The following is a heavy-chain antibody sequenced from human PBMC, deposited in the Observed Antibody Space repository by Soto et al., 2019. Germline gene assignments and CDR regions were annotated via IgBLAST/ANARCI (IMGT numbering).Heavy chain of an antibody. D-gene: IGHD1-26*01. J-gene: IGHJ4*02. V-gene: IGHV3-30-3*01. Sequence: GSLRLSCAASGFTFPTYTMHWARQAPGEGLEWVAGIAYDGSNKFYADLVKGRFTISRDNSKNTLFLQMNSLRSEDTAVYYCARSGGSLDYWGRGTLVTVSS. CDR1: GFTFPTYT. CDR2: IAYDGSNK. CDR3: ARSGGSLDY.